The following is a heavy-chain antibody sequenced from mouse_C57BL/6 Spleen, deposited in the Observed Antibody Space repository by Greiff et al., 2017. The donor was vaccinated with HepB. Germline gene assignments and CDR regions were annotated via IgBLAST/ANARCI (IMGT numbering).Heavy chain of an antibody. CDR3: ARSYYSNYVNYFDY. CDR2: IYPGTGDT. D-gene: IGHD2-5*01. CDR1: GYTFTSYN. Sequence: LQQSGAELVRPGASVKMSCKASGYTFTSYNMHWVKQTPRQGLEWIGAIYPGTGDTSYNQKFKGKATLTVDKSASTAYMQLSSLTSEDSAVYFCARSYYSNYVNYFDYWGQGTTLTVSS. J-gene: IGHJ2*01. V-gene: IGHV1-12*01.